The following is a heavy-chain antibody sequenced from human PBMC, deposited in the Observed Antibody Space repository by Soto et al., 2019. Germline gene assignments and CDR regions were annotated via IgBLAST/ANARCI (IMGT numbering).Heavy chain of an antibody. J-gene: IGHJ5*02. D-gene: IGHD5-12*01. CDR1: GYPFSKYG. Sequence: QLQLVQSGAEVERPVASVRVSCKAYGYPFSKYGISWIRQAPGQGLEWMVWIKPDNGDTNYAQKFQGRVTMTTDTASNTAYMELRSLRSDDTAVYYCATSYESGFDPWGQGTMVSVSS. CDR3: ATSYESGFDP. V-gene: IGHV1-18*04. CDR2: IKPDNGDT.